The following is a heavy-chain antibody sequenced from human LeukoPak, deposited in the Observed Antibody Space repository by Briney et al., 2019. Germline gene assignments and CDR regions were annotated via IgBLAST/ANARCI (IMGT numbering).Heavy chain of an antibody. J-gene: IGHJ4*02. Sequence: SETLSLTCTVSGGSISSYYWSWIRQPPGKGLEWIGYIYYTGTTNYNPSLKSRVTISVDTSKNQFSLKLSSVTAADTAVYYCAECSGTYFSPFDYWGQGILVTVSS. CDR3: AECSGTYFSPFDY. V-gene: IGHV4-59*01. CDR1: GGSISSYY. D-gene: IGHD1-26*01. CDR2: IYYTGTT.